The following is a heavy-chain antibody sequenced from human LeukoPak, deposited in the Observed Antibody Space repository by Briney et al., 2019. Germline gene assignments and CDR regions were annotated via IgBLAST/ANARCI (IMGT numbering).Heavy chain of an antibody. CDR2: MNPNRGNT. Sequence: ASVTVSYKASVYTFTNYDINWLRQATGQGLAWMGWMNPNRGNTGYAQKFQGRVTMTRNTSISTAYMELSSLRSEDTAVYYCARGLPGYYDYVWGSYRYNWFDPWGQGTLVTVSS. J-gene: IGHJ5*02. D-gene: IGHD3-16*02. CDR3: ARGLPGYYDYVWGSYRYNWFDP. CDR1: VYTFTNYD. V-gene: IGHV1-8*01.